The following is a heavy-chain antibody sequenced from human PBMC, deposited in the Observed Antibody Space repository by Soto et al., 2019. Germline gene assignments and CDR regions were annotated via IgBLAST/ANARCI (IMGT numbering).Heavy chain of an antibody. D-gene: IGHD6-6*01. CDR3: ARGSSIAGLYYGMDV. V-gene: IGHV4-31*03. CDR1: GGSISSGGYY. J-gene: IGHJ6*02. Sequence: NLSETLSLTCTVSGGSISSGGYYWTWIRQHPGKGLERIGYNYYSGITYYNPSLKSRVTISLDTSKNQFSLKLSSVTAADTAVYYCARGSSIAGLYYGMDVWGQGTTVTVSS. CDR2: NYYSGIT.